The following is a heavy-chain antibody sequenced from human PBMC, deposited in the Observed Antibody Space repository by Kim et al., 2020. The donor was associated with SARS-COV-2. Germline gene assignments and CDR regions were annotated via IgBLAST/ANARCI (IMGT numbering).Heavy chain of an antibody. D-gene: IGHD3-3*01. V-gene: IGHV3-74*03. CDR3: ERDLRWLLYDF. Sequence: TYADSVRGRFTSSRDHAKNTLYLQVNSLRAEDTAVYYCERDLRWLLYDFWGQGTLVTVSS. J-gene: IGHJ4*02.